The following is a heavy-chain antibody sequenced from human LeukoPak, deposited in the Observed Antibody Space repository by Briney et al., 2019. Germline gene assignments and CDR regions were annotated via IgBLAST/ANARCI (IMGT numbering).Heavy chain of an antibody. CDR2: IKQDGSEK. CDR1: GFTFSSYW. CDR3: ARGVGSSWTGGYYYYYYYMDV. D-gene: IGHD6-13*01. J-gene: IGHJ6*03. V-gene: IGHV3-7*01. Sequence: GGSLRLSCAASGFTFSSYWMSWVRQAPGKGLEWVANIKQDGSEKYCVDSVKGRFTISRDNAKNSLYLQMNSLRAEDTAVYYCARGVGSSWTGGYYYYYYYMDVWGKGTTVTVSS.